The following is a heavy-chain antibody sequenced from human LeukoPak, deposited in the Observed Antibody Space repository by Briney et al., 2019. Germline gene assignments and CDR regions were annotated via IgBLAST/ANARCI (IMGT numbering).Heavy chain of an antibody. CDR3: AKGQLGIQSSKWFDP. CDR2: IRYDGSDK. CDR1: GFTFSNYG. J-gene: IGHJ5*02. V-gene: IGHV3-30*02. D-gene: IGHD7-27*01. Sequence: PGGSLRLSCAASGFTFSNYGMYWVRQAPGKGLEWVAFIRYDGSDKYYADSVKGRFTISRDNSKNTLYLQMDSLRTEDTAVYYCAKGQLGIQSSKWFDPWGQGTLLTVSS.